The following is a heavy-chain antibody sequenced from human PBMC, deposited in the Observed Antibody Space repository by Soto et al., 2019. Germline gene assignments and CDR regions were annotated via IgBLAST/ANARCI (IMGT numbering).Heavy chain of an antibody. D-gene: IGHD6-19*01. J-gene: IGHJ6*03. CDR1: GFSLSNGKVG. Sequence: HVALKESGPVLVKPTETLTLTCTVSGFSLSNGKVGVSWIHQPPGKALEWLAHIFSNDEKSYRTSLKSSLTISEDTSKSQVVLTMTNVDPVDTATYYCARILFGRSVAGGYFYMDVWGKGTTVTVSS. CDR3: ARILFGRSVAGGYFYMDV. V-gene: IGHV2-26*01. CDR2: IFSNDEK.